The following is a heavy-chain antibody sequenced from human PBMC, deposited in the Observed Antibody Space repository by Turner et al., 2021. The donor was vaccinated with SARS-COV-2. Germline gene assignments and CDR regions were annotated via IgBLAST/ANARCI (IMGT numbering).Heavy chain of an antibody. CDR1: GFTVSSNY. D-gene: IGHD3-10*01. CDR3: AREVSGSSNTGVYFDY. J-gene: IGHJ4*02. V-gene: IGHV3-66*01. Sequence: EVQLVESGGGLVQPGGSLRLSCAASGFTVSSNYMSWVRQAPGKGLEWVSVIYSGGSTFCADSVKGRFTISRDNSKNTLYLQMNSLRAEDTAVYYCAREVSGSSNTGVYFDYWGQGTLVTVSS. CDR2: IYSGGST.